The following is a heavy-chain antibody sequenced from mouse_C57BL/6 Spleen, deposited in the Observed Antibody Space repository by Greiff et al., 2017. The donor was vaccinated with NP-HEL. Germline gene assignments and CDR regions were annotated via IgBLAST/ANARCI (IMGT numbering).Heavy chain of an antibody. J-gene: IGHJ2*01. D-gene: IGHD1-1*01. CDR1: GYSFTGYY. CDR3: ARSPLYGRYYFDY. CDR2: INPSTGGT. Sequence: VQLKESGPELVKPGASVKISCKASGYSFTGYYMNWVKQSPEKSLEWIGEINPSTGGTTYNQKFKAKATLTVDKSSSTAYMQLKSLTSEDSAVYYCARSPLYGRYYFDYWGQGTTLTVSS. V-gene: IGHV1-42*01.